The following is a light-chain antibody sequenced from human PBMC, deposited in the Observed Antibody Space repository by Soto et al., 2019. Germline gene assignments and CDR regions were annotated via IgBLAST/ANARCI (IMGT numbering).Light chain of an antibody. CDR1: SSDVGGYNY. CDR2: EVS. V-gene: IGLV2-8*01. Sequence: QSVLTQPPSASGSPGQSVTISCTGTSSDVGGYNYVSWYQQHPGKAPKLMIYEVSKRPSGVPDRFSGSKSGNTASLTVSGLQAEDDADYYCSSYASSNEYAVGTGSKV. J-gene: IGLJ1*01. CDR3: SSYASSNEYA.